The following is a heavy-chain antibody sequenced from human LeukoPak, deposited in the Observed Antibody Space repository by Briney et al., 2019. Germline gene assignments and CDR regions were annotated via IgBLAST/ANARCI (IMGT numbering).Heavy chain of an antibody. CDR2: IKSDGTAT. CDR3: ARGFYDSSGFRPYFDY. CDR1: GFTFRIHW. J-gene: IGHJ4*02. V-gene: IGHV3-74*01. D-gene: IGHD3-22*01. Sequence: GGSLRLSCAASGFTFRIHWMHWVRQAPGRGLVWVARIKSDGTATTYADPVKGRFTISRDNSKNTLYLQMNSLRAEDTAVYYCARGFYDSSGFRPYFDYWGQGILVTVSS.